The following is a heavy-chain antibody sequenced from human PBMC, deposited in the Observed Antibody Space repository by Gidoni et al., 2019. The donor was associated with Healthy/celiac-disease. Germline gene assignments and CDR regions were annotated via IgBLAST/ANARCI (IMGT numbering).Heavy chain of an antibody. V-gene: IGHV1-69*02. CDR3: ARGGLSNTAYYFDY. J-gene: IGHJ4*02. Sequence: QVQLVQSGAEVKKPGASVKVSCKASGGTVSSYTISWVRQAPGQGLEWMGRIIPILGIANYAQKFQGRVTITADKSTSTAYMELSSLRSEDTAVYYCARGGLSNTAYYFDYWGQGTLVTVSS. D-gene: IGHD3-16*02. CDR2: IIPILGIA. CDR1: GGTVSSYT.